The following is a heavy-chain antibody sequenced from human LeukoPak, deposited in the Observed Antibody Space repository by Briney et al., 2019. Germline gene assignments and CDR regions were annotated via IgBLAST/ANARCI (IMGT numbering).Heavy chain of an antibody. CDR3: AKARLGSSASADY. D-gene: IGHD6-19*01. Sequence: ASVKVSCKASGYTFTSYHMHWVRQAPGQGLEWMGMINPSGGSATYAQKFQGRVTMTRDTSTSTVYMEVSSLRSEDTAVYYCAKARLGSSASADYWGQGTLVTVSS. CDR2: INPSGGSA. J-gene: IGHJ4*02. CDR1: GYTFTSYH. V-gene: IGHV1-46*01.